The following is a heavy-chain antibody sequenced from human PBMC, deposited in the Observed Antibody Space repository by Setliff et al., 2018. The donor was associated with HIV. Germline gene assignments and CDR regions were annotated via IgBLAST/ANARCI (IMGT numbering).Heavy chain of an antibody. CDR2: INYRGNT. D-gene: IGHD3-10*01. CDR1: GGSISTSRYY. V-gene: IGHV4-39*01. J-gene: IGHJ6*03. CDR3: ASLNGSESPYIYYYYMDV. Sequence: LSLTCTVSGGSISTSRYYWGWIRQPPGKGLEWIGSINYRGNTYYNPSLTSRAAILVDTSKNQISLRLSSVTAADTAVYYCASLNGSESPYIYYYYMDVWGKGTTVTVAS.